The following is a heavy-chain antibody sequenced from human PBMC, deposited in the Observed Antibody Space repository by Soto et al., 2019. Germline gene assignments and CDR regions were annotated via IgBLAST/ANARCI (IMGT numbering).Heavy chain of an antibody. CDR2: IIPIFGTA. CDR1: GGTFSSYA. CDR3: AGSLHDYKDGYYYYGMDV. Sequence: SVKVSCKASGGTFSSYAISWVRQAPGQGLEWMGGIIPIFGTANYAQKFQGRVTITADESTSTAYMELSSLRSEDTAVYYCAGSLHDYKDGYYYYGMDVWGQGTTVTVSS. J-gene: IGHJ6*02. D-gene: IGHD4-4*01. V-gene: IGHV1-69*13.